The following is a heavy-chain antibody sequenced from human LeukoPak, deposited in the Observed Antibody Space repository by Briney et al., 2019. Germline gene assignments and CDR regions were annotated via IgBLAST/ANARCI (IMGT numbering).Heavy chain of an antibody. CDR1: GGSISSGSYY. J-gene: IGHJ2*01. D-gene: IGHD5-12*01. CDR3: ARGEPRATRYFDL. Sequence: PSQTLSLTCTVSGGSISSGSYYWSWIRQPAGKGLEWIGRIYTSGSTNYNPSLKSRVTISVDTSKNQFSLKLSSVTAADTAVYCCARGEPRATRYFDLWGRGTLVTVSS. CDR2: IYTSGST. V-gene: IGHV4-61*02.